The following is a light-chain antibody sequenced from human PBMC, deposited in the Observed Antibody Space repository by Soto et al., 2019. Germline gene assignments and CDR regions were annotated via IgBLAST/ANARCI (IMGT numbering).Light chain of an antibody. CDR2: DAS. J-gene: IGKJ4*01. V-gene: IGKV1-33*01. Sequence: DIQMTQSPSSLSASVGDRVTITCQASQDISNYLSWYQQKPGKAPKLLIYDASNLETAVPSRFSGSGSGTDFTFTISSLQPEDFATYYCQQYNDLPPFTFGGGTKVEIK. CDR1: QDISNY. CDR3: QQYNDLPPFT.